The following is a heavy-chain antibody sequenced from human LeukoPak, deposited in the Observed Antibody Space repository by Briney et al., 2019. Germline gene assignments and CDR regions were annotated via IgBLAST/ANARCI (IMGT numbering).Heavy chain of an antibody. CDR2: ISSGSSSV. CDR1: GFTFSTYS. V-gene: IGHV3-48*04. Sequence: GGSLRLSCAASGFTFSTYSMNWVRQAPGQGLEWVSYISSGSSSVYYADSVKGRFTISRDNAKNSLYLQMNSLRAEDTAVYYCARPVDYNAGDYWGQGTLVTVSS. CDR3: ARPVDYNAGDY. J-gene: IGHJ4*02. D-gene: IGHD5-12*01.